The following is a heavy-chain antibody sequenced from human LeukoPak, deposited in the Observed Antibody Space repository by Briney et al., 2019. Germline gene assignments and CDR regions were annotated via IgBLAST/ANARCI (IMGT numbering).Heavy chain of an antibody. CDR1: GGSFSGYY. Sequence: SEALSLTCAVYGGSFSGYYWSWIRQPPGKGLEWIGEINHSGSTNYNPSLKSRVTISVDTSKNQFSLKLSSVTAADTAVYYCARGGGIAARLRIRRYMDVWGKGTTVTVSS. CDR2: INHSGST. D-gene: IGHD6-6*01. CDR3: ARGGGIAARLRIRRYMDV. V-gene: IGHV4-34*01. J-gene: IGHJ6*03.